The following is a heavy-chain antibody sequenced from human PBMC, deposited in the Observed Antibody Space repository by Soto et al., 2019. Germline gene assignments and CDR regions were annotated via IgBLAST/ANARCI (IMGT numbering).Heavy chain of an antibody. J-gene: IGHJ4*02. Sequence: QVQLVQSGAEVKKPGSSVKVSCKASGGTFSSYTISWVRQAPGQGLEWMGRIIPILGIANYAQKFQGRVTINADQATSRGYMELSSLRSEDTAVYYCARATSIVVVPAAPPDYWGQGTLVTVSS. V-gene: IGHV1-69*02. CDR2: IIPILGIA. CDR3: ARATSIVVVPAAPPDY. D-gene: IGHD2-2*01. CDR1: GGTFSSYT.